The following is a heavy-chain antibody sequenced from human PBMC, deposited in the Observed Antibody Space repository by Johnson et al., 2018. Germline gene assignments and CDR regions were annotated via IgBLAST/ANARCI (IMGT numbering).Heavy chain of an antibody. D-gene: IGHD1-26*01. Sequence: QVQLVESGGGLVKPGGSXRLSCTASGSSFSDYYMSWIRQAPGKGLAWLSHISSGGSSIDYADSVKGRFTLSRDSATNLLYLQMNSLRADDSDVYSCARGVRAVGATWGGFDYWGQGTLVTVSS. CDR3: ARGVRAVGATWGGFDY. CDR2: ISSGGSSI. V-gene: IGHV3-11*01. CDR1: GSSFSDYY. J-gene: IGHJ4*02.